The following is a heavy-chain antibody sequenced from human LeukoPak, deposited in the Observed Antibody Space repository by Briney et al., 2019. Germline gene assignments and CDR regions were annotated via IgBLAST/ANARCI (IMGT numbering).Heavy chain of an antibody. Sequence: PGGSLRLSCAASGFTVSSNYMSWVRQAPGKGLEWVSVIYSGGSTYYADSVKGRFTISRDNSKNTLYLQMNSLRAEDTAVYYCASARYYDFWSGRGSEYYFDYWGQGTLVTASS. CDR1: GFTVSSNY. J-gene: IGHJ4*02. CDR3: ASARYYDFWSGRGSEYYFDY. V-gene: IGHV3-53*01. CDR2: IYSGGST. D-gene: IGHD3-3*01.